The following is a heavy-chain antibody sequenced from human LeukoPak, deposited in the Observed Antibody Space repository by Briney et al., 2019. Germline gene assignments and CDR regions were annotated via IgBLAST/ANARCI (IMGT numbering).Heavy chain of an antibody. CDR1: GGSISSGGYY. Sequence: SETLSPTCTVSGGSISSGGYYWSWIRQHPGKGLEWIGYIYYSGSTYYNPSLKSRVTISVDTSKNQFSLKLSSVTAADTAVYYCARDLDSSGRYFDYWGQGTLVTVSS. V-gene: IGHV4-31*03. CDR3: ARDLDSSGRYFDY. D-gene: IGHD3-22*01. J-gene: IGHJ4*02. CDR2: IYYSGST.